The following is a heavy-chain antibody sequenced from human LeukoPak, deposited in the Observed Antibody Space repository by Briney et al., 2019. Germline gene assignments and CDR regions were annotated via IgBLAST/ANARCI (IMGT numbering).Heavy chain of an antibody. CDR1: GFSFSNYS. CDR2: ISTSSSPI. D-gene: IGHD3-10*01. CDR3: ARDFTGSYYYGSGSVPAAFDI. V-gene: IGHV3-48*01. J-gene: IGHJ3*02. Sequence: GGSLRLSCAASGFSFSNYSMNWVRQAPGKGLEWVSYISTSSSPIYYADSVKGRFTISRDNAKNPLYLQMSSLRAEDTALYYFARDFTGSYYYGSGSVPAAFDIWGQGSMVTVSS.